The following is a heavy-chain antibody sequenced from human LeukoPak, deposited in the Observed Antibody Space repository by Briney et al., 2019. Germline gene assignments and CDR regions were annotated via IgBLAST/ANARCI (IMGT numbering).Heavy chain of an antibody. J-gene: IGHJ4*02. V-gene: IGHV3-30*02. Sequence: GGSLRLSCAASGFTFSSYGMHWVRQAPGKGLEWVAVIWYDGSNKYYADSVKGRFTISRDNSKNTLYLQMNSLRAEDTAVYYCAKYTYFSASGTYYYYFDYWGQGTLVTVSS. CDR2: IWYDGSNK. CDR1: GFTFSSYG. D-gene: IGHD3-10*01. CDR3: AKYTYFSASGTYYYYFDY.